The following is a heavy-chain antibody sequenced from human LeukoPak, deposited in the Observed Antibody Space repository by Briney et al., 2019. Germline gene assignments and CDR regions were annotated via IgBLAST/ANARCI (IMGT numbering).Heavy chain of an antibody. V-gene: IGHV4-34*01. CDR1: GGSFSGYY. CDR3: ARARGDSSGYYPDY. J-gene: IGHJ4*02. CDR2: INHSGST. D-gene: IGHD3-22*01. Sequence: SSETLSLTCAVYGGSFSGYYWSWIRQPPGKGLEWIGEINHSGSTNYNPSLKSRVTISVDTSKNQFSLKLSSVTAADTAVYYCARARGDSSGYYPDYWGQGTLVTVP.